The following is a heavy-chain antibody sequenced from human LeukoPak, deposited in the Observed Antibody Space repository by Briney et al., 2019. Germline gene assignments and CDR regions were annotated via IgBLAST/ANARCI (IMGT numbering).Heavy chain of an antibody. CDR3: AVPAAGTICCVDY. CDR1: GFNFRAYW. Sequence: GGSLRLSCTTSGFNFRAYWMGWVRQAPGEGLEWVANIHQHGSKENYLDSVKGRFTISRDNSRNTVYLQMNTLRTEDTAVYYCAVPAAGTICCVDYWGQGTLVTVSS. J-gene: IGHJ4*02. V-gene: IGHV3-7*01. D-gene: IGHD6-13*01. CDR2: IHQHGSKE.